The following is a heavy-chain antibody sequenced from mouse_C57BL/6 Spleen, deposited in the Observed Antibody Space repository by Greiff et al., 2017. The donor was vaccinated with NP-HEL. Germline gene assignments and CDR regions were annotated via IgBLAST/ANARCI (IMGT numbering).Heavy chain of an antibody. V-gene: IGHV1-64*01. J-gene: IGHJ3*01. Sequence: QVQLQQPGAELVKPGASAKLSCKASGYTFTSYWMHWVKQRPGQGLEWIGMIHPNSGSTNYNEKFKSKATLTVDKSSSTAYMQLSSLTSEDSAVYYCARGYDYDERVWFAYWGQGTLVTVSA. D-gene: IGHD2-4*01. CDR1: GYTFTSYW. CDR2: IHPNSGST. CDR3: ARGYDYDERVWFAY.